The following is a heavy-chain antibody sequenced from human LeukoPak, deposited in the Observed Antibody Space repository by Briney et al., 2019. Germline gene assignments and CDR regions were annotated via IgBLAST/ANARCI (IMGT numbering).Heavy chain of an antibody. CDR1: GFTVSSNY. V-gene: IGHV3-53*01. CDR2: IYSGGNT. D-gene: IGHD1-26*01. J-gene: IGHJ1*01. Sequence: GGSLRLSCAPSGFTVSSNYMSWVRQAAGKGPEWVSVIYSGGNTYYSDSVKGRFTISRDNSKNTLYLQMNSLRAEDTAVYYCATSIVGFSYDEHFQHWGQGTLVTVSS. CDR3: ATSIVGFSYDEHFQH.